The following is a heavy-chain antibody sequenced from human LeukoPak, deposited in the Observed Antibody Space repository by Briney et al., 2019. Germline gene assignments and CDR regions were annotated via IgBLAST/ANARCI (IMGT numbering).Heavy chain of an antibody. Sequence: SETLSLTCAVYGGSFSGYYWSWIRQPPGKGLEWIGEINHSGSTNYNPSLRSRVTISVDTSKNQFSLKLRSLTPSPPAAYSCTRHLANVRWGVNPRWFDPWGEGTLVTVSS. D-gene: IGHD3-10*02. J-gene: IGHJ5*02. CDR3: TRHLANVRWGVNPRWFDP. CDR1: GGSFSGYY. CDR2: INHSGST. V-gene: IGHV4-34*01.